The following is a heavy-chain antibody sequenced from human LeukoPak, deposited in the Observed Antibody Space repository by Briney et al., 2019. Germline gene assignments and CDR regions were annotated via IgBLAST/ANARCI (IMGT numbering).Heavy chain of an antibody. CDR1: GYTFTGYY. CDR2: INPNSGGT. V-gene: IGHV1-2*04. D-gene: IGHD3-10*01. J-gene: IGHJ4*02. Sequence: ASVKVSCKASGYTFTGYYMHWVRQAPGQGLEWMGWINPNSGGTNYAQKFQGWVTMTRDTSISTAYMELSRLRSDDTAVYYCARVPHSMTRGIINLHYLDYWGQGTLVTVSS. CDR3: ARVPHSMTRGIINLHYLDY.